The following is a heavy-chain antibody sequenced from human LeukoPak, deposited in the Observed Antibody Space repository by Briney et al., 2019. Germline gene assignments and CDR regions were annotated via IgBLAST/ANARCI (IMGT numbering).Heavy chain of an antibody. V-gene: IGHV4-59*01. Sequence: PSETLSLTCTVSGGSISGFYWSWVRQPPGKGLEWIGYIYYSGITDYRPSLKSRVTISVDTSKNQFSLKLSSVTAADTAMYYCARESAHAFDIWGQGTMVTVSS. CDR1: GGSISGFY. D-gene: IGHD6-25*01. J-gene: IGHJ3*02. CDR3: ARESAHAFDI. CDR2: IYYSGIT.